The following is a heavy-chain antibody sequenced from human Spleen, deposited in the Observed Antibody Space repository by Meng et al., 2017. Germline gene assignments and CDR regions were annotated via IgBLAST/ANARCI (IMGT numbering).Heavy chain of an antibody. CDR2: IKRKSDGWTT. Sequence: GESLKISCAASGFTFSNSYMSWVRQAPGKGLEWVGRIKRKSDGWTTDYAAPVKGRFTISRDDSENTFSLPMNSLKIEDTAVYYCGTGSAFDIWGKGQWSPSPQ. V-gene: IGHV3-15*01. CDR1: GFTFSNSY. J-gene: IGHJ3*02. CDR3: GTGSAFDI. D-gene: IGHD3/OR15-3a*01.